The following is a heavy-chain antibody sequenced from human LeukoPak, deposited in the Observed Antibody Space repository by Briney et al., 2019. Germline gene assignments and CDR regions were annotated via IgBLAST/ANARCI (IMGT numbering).Heavy chain of an antibody. CDR3: AKSRDSRALFDY. CDR2: MSVGTDSI. D-gene: IGHD3-22*01. CDR1: GFTFSGYA. J-gene: IGHJ4*02. Sequence: GGSLRLSCVASGFTFSGYAMSWVRQSPGKGLEWVSMSVGTDSIYYADSVKGRLTISRDNSKNTLYLEMNSLRAEDTAVYYCAKSRDSRALFDYWGQGTLVTVSS. V-gene: IGHV3-23*01.